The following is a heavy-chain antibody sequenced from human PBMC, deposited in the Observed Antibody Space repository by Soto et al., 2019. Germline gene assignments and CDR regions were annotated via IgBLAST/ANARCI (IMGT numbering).Heavy chain of an antibody. CDR1: GGSISSSSYY. J-gene: IGHJ5*02. D-gene: IGHD3-3*01. CDR3: ARMGDFWSGPGELDP. CDR2: VYYNGFT. V-gene: IGHV4-39*01. Sequence: QLQLRESGPGLVKPSETLSLTCTVSGGSISSSSYYWAWLRQSPGKVLEWIGSVYYNGFTYYNPSLKSRVTLSVDTSKNQFSLKLTSVTAADTAVYYCARMGDFWSGPGELDPWGQGTLVTGSS.